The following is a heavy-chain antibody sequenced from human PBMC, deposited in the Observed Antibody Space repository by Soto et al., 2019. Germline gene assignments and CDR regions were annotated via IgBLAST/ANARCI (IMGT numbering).Heavy chain of an antibody. CDR1: GDSFTIYW. Sequence: PGESLKISCQGSGDSFTIYWITWVLQMPWKGLEWMGRIDLSDSYTHYSPSFQGHVTISVDKSISTAYLQWNSLTASDTAMYYCARLPSGSNWYIRPFDPWGQGTLVTVSS. D-gene: IGHD6-13*01. J-gene: IGHJ5*02. V-gene: IGHV5-10-1*01. CDR3: ARLPSGSNWYIRPFDP. CDR2: IDLSDSYT.